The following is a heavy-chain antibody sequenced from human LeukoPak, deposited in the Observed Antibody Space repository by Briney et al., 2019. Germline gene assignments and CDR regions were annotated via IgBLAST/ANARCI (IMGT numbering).Heavy chain of an antibody. D-gene: IGHD2-2*01. Sequence: GASVKVSCKASGYTFSNYGLSWVRQAPGQGLEWMGYISPYNDKTNYAQKVQGRVTMTTDTSTNTAYMELSRLRSEDTAVYYCARTYCSTTSCIYGNYFDYWGQGTLVTVSS. CDR3: ARTYCSTTSCIYGNYFDY. CDR2: ISPYNDKT. CDR1: GYTFSNYG. J-gene: IGHJ4*02. V-gene: IGHV1-18*01.